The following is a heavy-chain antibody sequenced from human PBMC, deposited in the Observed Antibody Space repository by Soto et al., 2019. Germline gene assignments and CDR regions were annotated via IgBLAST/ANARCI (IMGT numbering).Heavy chain of an antibody. V-gene: IGHV3-23*01. CDR3: AKHNWNYARDAFDI. J-gene: IGHJ3*02. CDR1: GFTISSYA. CDR2: ISGSVGST. D-gene: IGHD1-7*01. Sequence: GGSLRLSCAASGFTISSYAMSWVRQAPGKGLEWVSAISGSVGSTYYADSVKGRFTISRDNSRNTLYLQMNSVGAEDTAVYSCAKHNWNYARDAFDIWGQGTMVTVSS.